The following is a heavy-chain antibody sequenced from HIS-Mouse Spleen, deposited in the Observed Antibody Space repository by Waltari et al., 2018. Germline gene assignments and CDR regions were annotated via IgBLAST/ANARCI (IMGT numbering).Heavy chain of an antibody. D-gene: IGHD4-17*01. CDR1: GGSISSSSYY. J-gene: IGHJ3*02. CDR2: IYYSGST. CDR3: ARVPGDYSGAFDI. Sequence: QLQLQESGPGLVKPSETLSLTCTVSGGSISSSSYYWGWIRQPPGKGLEWIGSIYYSGSTYNNPSLKSRVTISVDTSKNQFSLKLSSVTTADTAVYYCARVPGDYSGAFDIWGQGTMVTVSS. V-gene: IGHV4-39*07.